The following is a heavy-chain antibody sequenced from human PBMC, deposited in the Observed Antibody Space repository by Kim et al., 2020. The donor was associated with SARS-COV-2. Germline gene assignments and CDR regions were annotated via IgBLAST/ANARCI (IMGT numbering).Heavy chain of an antibody. CDR1: GFTFSSYA. V-gene: IGHV3-64D*09. J-gene: IGHJ5*02. D-gene: IGHD1-1*01. CDR2: ISDGGTPT. Sequence: GGSLRLSCSASGFTFSSYAMHWVRQAPGKGLECVSLISDGGTPTYYADSMRGRFTISRDNSKNTVYLQMSSLRSEDTAIYYCMKDPGYAWGQGTLVIVSS. CDR3: MKDPGYA.